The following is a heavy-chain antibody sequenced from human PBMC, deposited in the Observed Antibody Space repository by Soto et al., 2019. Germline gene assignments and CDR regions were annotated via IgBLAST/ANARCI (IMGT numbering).Heavy chain of an antibody. V-gene: IGHV1-69*10. CDR2: FIPLLGIA. CDR3: ATEYTRDAFDI. D-gene: IGHD2-2*02. CDR1: GGTLSSET. J-gene: IGHJ3*02. Sequence: SVKVSCKVSGGTLSSETISWLRQAPGQGLEWMGGFIPLLGIANYAQKFQGRVTMTEDTSTDTAYMELSSLRSEDTAVYYCATEYTRDAFDIWGQGTMVTVSS.